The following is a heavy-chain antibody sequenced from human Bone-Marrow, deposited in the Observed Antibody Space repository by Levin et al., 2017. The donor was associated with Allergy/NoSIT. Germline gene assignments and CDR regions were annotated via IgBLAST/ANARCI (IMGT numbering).Heavy chain of an antibody. J-gene: IGHJ4*02. CDR1: GFTFSNAW. CDR3: TTGTSCCYLFDY. Sequence: GGSLRLSCAASGFTFSNAWMSWVRQAPGKGLEWVGRIKSKTDGGTTDYAAPVKGRFTISRDDSKNTLYLQMNSLKTEDTAVYYCTTGTSCCYLFDYWGQGTLVTVSS. CDR2: IKSKTDGGTT. D-gene: IGHD2-2*01. V-gene: IGHV3-15*01.